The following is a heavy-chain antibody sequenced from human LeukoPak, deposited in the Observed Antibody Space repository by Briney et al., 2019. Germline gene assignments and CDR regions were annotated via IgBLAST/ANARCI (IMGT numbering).Heavy chain of an antibody. CDR1: GGTFSSYA. J-gene: IGHJ4*02. D-gene: IGHD3-22*01. CDR3: ATYYYDSSGYYRIIDY. Sequence: SVKVSCKASGGTFSSYAISWVRQAPGQGLEWMGGIIPIFGTANYAQKFQGRVTITADESTSTAYMELSSLRSEDTAVYYCATYYYDSSGYYRIIDYWGQGTLVTVSS. CDR2: IIPIFGTA. V-gene: IGHV1-69*13.